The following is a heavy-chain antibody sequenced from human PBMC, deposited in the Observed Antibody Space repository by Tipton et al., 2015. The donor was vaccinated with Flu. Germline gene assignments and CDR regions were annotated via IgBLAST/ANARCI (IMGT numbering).Heavy chain of an antibody. Sequence: SGFTFSSYAMSWVRQAPGKGLEWVSAISASGGNTFYGDSVKGRFTISRDNPKNTLYLQMNSLRAEDTAVYYCAKGIPVTGAAFSNFDYWGQGTLVTVSS. CDR1: GFTFSSYA. V-gene: IGHV3-23*01. D-gene: IGHD6-19*01. J-gene: IGHJ4*02. CDR2: ISASGGNT. CDR3: AKGIPVTGAAFSNFDY.